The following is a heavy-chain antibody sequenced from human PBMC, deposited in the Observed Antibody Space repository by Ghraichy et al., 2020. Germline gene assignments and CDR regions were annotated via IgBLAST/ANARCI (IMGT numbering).Heavy chain of an antibody. CDR2: INPSGGST. D-gene: IGHD3-3*01. J-gene: IGHJ6*02. CDR1: GYTFTSYY. CDR3: ARGYVYDFWSGYIRNVGYYYGMDV. V-gene: IGHV1-46*01. Sequence: ASVKVSCKASGYTFTSYYMHWVRQAPGQGLEWMGIINPSGGSTSYAQKFQGRVTMTRDTSTSTVYMELSSLRSEDTAVYYCARGYVYDFWSGYIRNVGYYYGMDVWGQGTTVTVSS.